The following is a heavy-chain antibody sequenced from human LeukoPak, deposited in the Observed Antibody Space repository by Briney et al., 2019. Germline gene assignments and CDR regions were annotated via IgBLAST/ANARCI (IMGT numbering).Heavy chain of an antibody. Sequence: PGGSLRLSCAASGVTVSNNYMSWVRQAPGKGLEWVSVIYSGGRTYYADSVKGRFTISRDNSKNTLFLQMNSLRGEDTAVYYCARGKYSGSPVFDYWGQGTLVTVSS. CDR3: ARGKYSGSPVFDY. J-gene: IGHJ4*02. CDR1: GVTVSNNY. V-gene: IGHV3-66*01. D-gene: IGHD1-26*01. CDR2: IYSGGRT.